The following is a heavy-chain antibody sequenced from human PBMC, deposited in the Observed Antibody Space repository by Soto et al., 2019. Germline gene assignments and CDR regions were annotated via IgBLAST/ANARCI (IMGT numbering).Heavy chain of an antibody. D-gene: IGHD5-12*01. CDR2: IYPGDSDT. CDR1: GYSFTSYW. V-gene: IGHV5-51*01. Sequence: GESLKISCKGSGYSFTSYWIGWVRQMPGKGLEWKGIIYPGDSDTRYSPYFQGQVTISADKSISTAYLQWSSLKASDTAFYYCARNSGYNLEYYYYGMDVWGQGTTVTVSS. CDR3: ARNSGYNLEYYYYGMDV. J-gene: IGHJ6*02.